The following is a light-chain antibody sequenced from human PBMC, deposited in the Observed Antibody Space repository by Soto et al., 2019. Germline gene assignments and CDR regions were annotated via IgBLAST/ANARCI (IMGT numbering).Light chain of an antibody. J-gene: IGLJ2*01. V-gene: IGLV2-14*01. CDR2: EVS. CDR1: SSDIGYYDY. CDR3: AVWDDSLSGVV. Sequence: QSVLAQPASVSGSPGQSITISCSGTSSDIGYYDYVSWYQQHPGKAPKLVLYEVSNRPSGISNRFSGSKSGTSASLAISGLRTEDEADYYCAVWDDSLSGVVFGGGTKLTVL.